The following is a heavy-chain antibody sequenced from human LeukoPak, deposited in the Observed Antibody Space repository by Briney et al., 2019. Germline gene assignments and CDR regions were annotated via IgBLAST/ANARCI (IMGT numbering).Heavy chain of an antibody. CDR1: GFSFTSSH. D-gene: IGHD5-12*01. CDR3: ARGRGYSGYDDY. J-gene: IGHJ4*02. CDR2: ISTSSSYI. Sequence: GGSLRLSCVASGFSFTSSHMTWVRQAPGKGLEWVSSISTSSSYIYYAASVKGRFTISRDSAKNSLYLQMNSLRAEDTAVYYCARGRGYSGYDDYWGQGTLVTVSS. V-gene: IGHV3-21*01.